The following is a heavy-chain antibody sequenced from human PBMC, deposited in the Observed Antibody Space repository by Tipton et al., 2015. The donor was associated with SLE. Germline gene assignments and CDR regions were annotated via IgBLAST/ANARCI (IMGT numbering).Heavy chain of an antibody. J-gene: IGHJ4*02. V-gene: IGHV4-39*07. CDR1: GGSISSSSYY. CDR2: FYYSGST. D-gene: IGHD1-26*01. Sequence: TLSLTCTVSGGSISSSSYYWGWIPQPPGKGLEWIGSFYYSGSTNYNPSLKSRVTISVDTSKNQFSLKLSSVTAADTAVYYCARQYSGSYYLDYWGQGTLVTVSS. CDR3: ARQYSGSYYLDY.